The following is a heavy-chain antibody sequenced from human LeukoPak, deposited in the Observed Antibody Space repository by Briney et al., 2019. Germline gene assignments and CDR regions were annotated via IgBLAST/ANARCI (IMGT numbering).Heavy chain of an antibody. CDR1: GFTFSSYS. J-gene: IGHJ4*02. D-gene: IGHD5-18*01. CDR3: ARDRAMDDY. V-gene: IGHV3-7*01. CDR2: IIQDGSEK. Sequence: GGSLRLSCAASGFTFSSYSMNWVRQAPGKGLEWVANIIQDGSEKNYVDSVKGRFTISRDNAKNSLYLQMNSLRAEDTAVYYCARDRAMDDYWGQGTLVTVSS.